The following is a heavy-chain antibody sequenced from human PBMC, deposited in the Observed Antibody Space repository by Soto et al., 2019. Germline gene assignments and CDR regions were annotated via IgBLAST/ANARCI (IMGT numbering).Heavy chain of an antibody. CDR2: INAGNGNT. V-gene: IGHV1-3*01. D-gene: IGHD3-3*01. CDR3: ASIGSYYDFWSGYQRYLDPGDYYYYGMDV. J-gene: IGHJ6*02. Sequence: ASVKVSCKASGYTFTSYAMHWVRQAPGQRLEWMGWINAGNGNTKYSQKFQGRVTITRDTSASTAYMELGSLRSEDTAVYYCASIGSYYDFWSGYQRYLDPGDYYYYGMDVWGQGTTVTVSS. CDR1: GYTFTSYA.